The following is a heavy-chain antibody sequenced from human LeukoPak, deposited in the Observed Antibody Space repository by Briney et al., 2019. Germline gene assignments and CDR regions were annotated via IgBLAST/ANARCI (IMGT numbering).Heavy chain of an antibody. Sequence: GGSLKISCKGSGYNFTSYWIVWVRQMPGKGLAWMGIIYPGDSDTIYSPSFQGQVTISADKSISTAYLQWSSLKASGTAMYYCARRSSTASRYFDFWGQGALVTVSS. J-gene: IGHJ4*02. CDR2: IYPGDSDT. V-gene: IGHV5-51*01. D-gene: IGHD2/OR15-2a*01. CDR3: ARRSSTASRYFDF. CDR1: GYNFTSYW.